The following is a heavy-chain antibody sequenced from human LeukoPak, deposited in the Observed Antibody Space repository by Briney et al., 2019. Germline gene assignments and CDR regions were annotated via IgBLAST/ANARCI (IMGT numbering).Heavy chain of an antibody. CDR1: GFTFDDYG. D-gene: IGHD1-26*01. CDR2: INWNGGST. Sequence: GGSLRLSCAASGFTFDDYGMSWVRQAPGKGLEWVSGINWNGGSTGYADSVKGRFTISRDNAKNSLYLQMNSLRAEDTAIYYCARDPYSGSYGDSYYYYMDVWGKGTTVTISS. CDR3: ARDPYSGSYGDSYYYYMDV. J-gene: IGHJ6*03. V-gene: IGHV3-20*04.